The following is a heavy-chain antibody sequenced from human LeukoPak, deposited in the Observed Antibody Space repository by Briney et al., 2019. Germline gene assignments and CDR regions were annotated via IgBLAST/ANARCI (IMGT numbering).Heavy chain of an antibody. CDR3: ASPEYCSGGSCYSYALDY. J-gene: IGHJ4*02. D-gene: IGHD2-15*01. V-gene: IGHV4-31*03. CDR1: GGSISSGGYY. CDR2: IYYSGST. Sequence: SETLSLTCTVSGGSISSGGYYWSWIRQHPGKGLEWIGYIYYSGSTYYNPSLKSRVTISVDTSKNQFSLKLSSVTAADTAVYYCASPEYCSGGSCYSYALDYWGQGTLVTVSS.